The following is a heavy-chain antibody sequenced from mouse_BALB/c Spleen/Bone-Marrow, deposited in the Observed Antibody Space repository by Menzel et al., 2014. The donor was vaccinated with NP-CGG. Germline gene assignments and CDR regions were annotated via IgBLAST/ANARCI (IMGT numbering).Heavy chain of an antibody. Sequence: SGGSRKLSCAASGFTFSSFGMHWVRQAPEKGLEWVAYINSGSSTIYYADTVKGRFTISRDNPKNTLFLQMTSLRSEDTAMYYCTRGGNWDDFDYWGQGTTLAVSS. D-gene: IGHD4-1*01. CDR1: GFTFSSFG. CDR3: TRGGNWDDFDY. V-gene: IGHV5-17*02. CDR2: INSGSSTI. J-gene: IGHJ2*01.